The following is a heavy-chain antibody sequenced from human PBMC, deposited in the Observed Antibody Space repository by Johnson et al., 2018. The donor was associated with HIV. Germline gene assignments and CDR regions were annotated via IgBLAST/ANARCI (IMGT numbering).Heavy chain of an antibody. CDR1: GFTFSDYY. V-gene: IGHV3-11*04. CDR3: ARGQWLVPFTFDL. CDR2: ISSSGSTK. J-gene: IGHJ3*01. Sequence: QVQLVESGGGLVKPGESLRLSCAASGFTFSDYYMNWIRQAPGKGLEWLSYISSSGSTKYYADSVKGRLTISRDNAKNSLYLQMKNLRAEDTALYYCARGQWLVPFTFDLGGPGTMVTVSS. D-gene: IGHD6-19*01.